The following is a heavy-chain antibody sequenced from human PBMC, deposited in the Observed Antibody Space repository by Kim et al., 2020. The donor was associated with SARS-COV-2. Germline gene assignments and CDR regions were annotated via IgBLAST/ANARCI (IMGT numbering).Heavy chain of an antibody. J-gene: IGHJ4*02. V-gene: IGHV3-21*01. CDR2: ISSSSSYI. D-gene: IGHD2-15*01. CDR3: ARGGGYCSGGSCFLW. Sequence: GGSLRLSCAASGFTFSSYSMNWVRQAPGKGLEWVSSISSSSSYIYYADSVKGRFTISRDNAKNSLYLQMNSLRAEDTAVYYCARGGGYCSGGSCFLWWGQGTLVTVSS. CDR1: GFTFSSYS.